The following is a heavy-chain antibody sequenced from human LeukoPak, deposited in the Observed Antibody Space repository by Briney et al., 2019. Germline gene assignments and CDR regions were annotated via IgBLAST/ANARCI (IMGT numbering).Heavy chain of an antibody. CDR1: GFTFSTYG. V-gene: IGHV3-30*18. Sequence: PGGSLRLSCGASGFTFSTYGMHWVRQAPGRGLEWVAVISNDGYTQYYADSVKGRFTISRDNSKNALFLQMNSLRAEDTAVYYCSKDWGEYYYGSGSYYNSDGYWGQGTLVTVSS. CDR2: ISNDGYTQ. D-gene: IGHD3-10*01. J-gene: IGHJ4*02. CDR3: SKDWGEYYYGSGSYYNSDGY.